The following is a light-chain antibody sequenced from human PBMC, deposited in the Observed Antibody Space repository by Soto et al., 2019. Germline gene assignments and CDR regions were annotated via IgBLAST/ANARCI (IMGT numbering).Light chain of an antibody. CDR2: KAS. CDR3: QQDNSYSEA. V-gene: IGKV1-5*03. J-gene: IGKJ1*01. Sequence: DNKISQSPSTLSESVGEGVTITCRASQTISSWLAWYQQKPGKAPKLLIYKASTLKSGVPSRFSGSGSGTEFTLTISSLRPDDFATYYCQQDNSYSEAFGQGTKVDIK. CDR1: QTISSW.